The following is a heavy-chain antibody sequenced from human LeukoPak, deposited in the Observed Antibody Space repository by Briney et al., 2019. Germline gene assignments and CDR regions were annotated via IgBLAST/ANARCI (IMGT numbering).Heavy chain of an antibody. J-gene: IGHJ4*02. CDR2: ISSSSTFI. Sequence: PGGSLRLSCAASGFIFSSYALSWVRQAPGKGLEWVSSISSSSTFIYYADSVKGRFTISRDTAKNSLYLQMNGLRAEDTAVYYCAREAYSYNTFDYWGQGTLVTVSS. V-gene: IGHV3-21*01. CDR3: AREAYSYNTFDY. D-gene: IGHD5-18*01. CDR1: GFIFSSYA.